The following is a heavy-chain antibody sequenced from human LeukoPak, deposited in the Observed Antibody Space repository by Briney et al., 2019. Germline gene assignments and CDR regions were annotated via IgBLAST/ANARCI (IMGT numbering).Heavy chain of an antibody. CDR1: GGSFSGYY. Sequence: SETLSLTCAVYGGSFSGYYWSWIRQPPGKGLEWIGEINHSGSTNYNPSFKSRVTISVDTSKNQFSLKLSSVTAADTAVYYCARGRGRYLDYWGQGTLVTVSS. CDR3: ARGRGRYLDY. V-gene: IGHV4-34*01. J-gene: IGHJ4*02. CDR2: INHSGST. D-gene: IGHD1-26*01.